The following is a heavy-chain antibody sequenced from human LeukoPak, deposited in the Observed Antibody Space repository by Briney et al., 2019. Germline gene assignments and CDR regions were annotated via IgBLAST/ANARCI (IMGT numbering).Heavy chain of an antibody. CDR2: ISSSNSYI. Sequence: PGGSLRLSCAASGFTFSSYSMNWVRQAPGKGLEWVSSISSSNSYIYYADSVKGRFTVSRDNANNSLYLQMNSLRAEDTAVYYCARSSTSHYWGRGTLVTVSS. CDR3: ARSSTSHY. V-gene: IGHV3-21*01. J-gene: IGHJ4*02. CDR1: GFTFSSYS. D-gene: IGHD2/OR15-2a*01.